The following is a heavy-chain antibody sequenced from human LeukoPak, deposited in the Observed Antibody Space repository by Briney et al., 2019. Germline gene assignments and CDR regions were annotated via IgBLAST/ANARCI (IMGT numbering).Heavy chain of an antibody. CDR1: GFTFSSYA. V-gene: IGHV3-23*01. CDR3: AREYDFWSGYGKGAFDI. D-gene: IGHD3-3*01. CDR2: ISGSGGST. Sequence: PGGSLRLSCAASGFTFSSYAMSWVRQAPGKGLEWVSAISGSGGSTYYADSVKGRFTISRDNSKNTLYLQMNSLRAEDTAVYYCAREYDFWSGYGKGAFDIWGQGTMVTVSS. J-gene: IGHJ3*02.